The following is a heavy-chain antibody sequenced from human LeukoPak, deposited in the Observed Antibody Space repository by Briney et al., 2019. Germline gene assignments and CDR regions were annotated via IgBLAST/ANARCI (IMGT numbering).Heavy chain of an antibody. CDR2: ISWSRGSI. CDR3: AKDHRRYTALSNNWFDP. D-gene: IGHD5-18*01. CDR1: GFTFDDYA. Sequence: PGRSLRLSCAASGFTFDDYAMHWVRQAPGKGLEWVSGISWSRGSIGYADSVKGRFTISRDNAKNSLYLQMNSLRAEDTALYYCAKDHRRYTALSNNWFDPWGQGTLVTVSS. V-gene: IGHV3-9*01. J-gene: IGHJ5*02.